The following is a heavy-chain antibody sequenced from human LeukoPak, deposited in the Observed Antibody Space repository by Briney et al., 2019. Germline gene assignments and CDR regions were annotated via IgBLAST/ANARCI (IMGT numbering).Heavy chain of an antibody. V-gene: IGHV3-23*01. CDR1: GFTFRFYA. J-gene: IGHJ4*02. CDR3: AKSDYYDSSGHPSSFDY. CDR2: ISGGGGNT. Sequence: GGSLRLSCAASGFTFRFYAIRWVRQAPGKGLEWVSAISGGGGNTYYADSAKGRFTISRDNSKNTLYLQMNSLRVEDTAIYYCAKSDYYDSSGHPSSFDYWGQGTLVTVSS. D-gene: IGHD3-22*01.